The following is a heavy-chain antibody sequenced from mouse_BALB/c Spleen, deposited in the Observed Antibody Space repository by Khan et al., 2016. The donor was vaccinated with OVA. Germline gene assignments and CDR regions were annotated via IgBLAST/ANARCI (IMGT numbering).Heavy chain of an antibody. CDR1: GYSITSGYA. D-gene: IGHD1-1*01. CDR2: ISYSGVT. CDR3: ARGNYCGYYFDY. V-gene: IGHV3-2*02. Sequence: EVELVESGPGLVKPSQSLSLTCTVTGYSITSGYAWNWIRQFPGNKLEWMGYISYSGVTNYTPSLKSRISITRDTSKNQFFLQLNSVTTEDTATYYCARGNYCGYYFDYWGQGTTLTVSS. J-gene: IGHJ2*01.